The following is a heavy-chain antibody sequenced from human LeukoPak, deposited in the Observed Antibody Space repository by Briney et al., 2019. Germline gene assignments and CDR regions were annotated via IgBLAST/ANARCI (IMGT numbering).Heavy chain of an antibody. CDR2: IKQDGSEK. V-gene: IGHV3-7*01. J-gene: IGHJ4*02. CDR1: GFTLSTYW. D-gene: IGHD6-19*01. CDR3: ARDRGSSGRLGRFDN. Sequence: PGGSLRLSCAASGFTLSTYWMTWVRQAPGKGLEWVANIKQDGSEKCYVDSVKGRFTISRDNAKKLLYLQMNSLRVEDTAVHYCARDRGSSGRLGRFDNWGQGTLVTVSP.